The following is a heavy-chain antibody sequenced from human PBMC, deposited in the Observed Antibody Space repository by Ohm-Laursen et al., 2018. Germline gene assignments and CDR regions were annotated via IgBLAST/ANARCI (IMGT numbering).Heavy chain of an antibody. Sequence: SLRLSCAASGFTFSSYGMHWVRQAPGKGLEWVAAIWYDGTYKYYEDSAMGRFTVSRDNSKNTLNLQMDSLRAEDTAVYYCARSFAVTTFYYHGMDVWGQGTTVTVAS. J-gene: IGHJ6*02. D-gene: IGHD4-17*01. CDR3: ARSFAVTTFYYHGMDV. CDR1: GFTFSSYG. V-gene: IGHV3-33*01. CDR2: IWYDGTYK.